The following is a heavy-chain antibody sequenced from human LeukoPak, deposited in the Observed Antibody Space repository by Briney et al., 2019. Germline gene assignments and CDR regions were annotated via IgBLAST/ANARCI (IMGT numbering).Heavy chain of an antibody. CDR2: IFASGST. V-gene: IGHV4-61*02. J-gene: IGHJ4*02. CDR1: GGSISSGGYY. CDR3: ARVGSCSSTSCRDY. D-gene: IGHD2-2*01. Sequence: PSETLSLTCTVSGGSISSGGYYWSWIRQPAGKGLEWIGRIFASGSTNYNPPLKSRVTISIDTSKTQFSLNLIPVPAADTAVYYCARVGSCSSTSCRDYWGQGTLVTVSS.